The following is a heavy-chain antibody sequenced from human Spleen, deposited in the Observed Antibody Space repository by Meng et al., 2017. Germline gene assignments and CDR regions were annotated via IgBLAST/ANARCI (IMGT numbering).Heavy chain of an antibody. V-gene: IGHV3-23*01. CDR3: AKGINYYVSGGYCDY. J-gene: IGHJ4*02. CDR1: GFTFSSYA. D-gene: IGHD3-22*01. CDR2: ISGSGGST. Sequence: GGSLRLSCAASGFTFSSYAMSWVRQAPGKGLEWVSAISGSGGSTYYADSVTGRFTLSRDNSKNTLYLQVDSLGAEDTAVYYCAKGINYYVSGGYCDYWGQGALVTVSS.